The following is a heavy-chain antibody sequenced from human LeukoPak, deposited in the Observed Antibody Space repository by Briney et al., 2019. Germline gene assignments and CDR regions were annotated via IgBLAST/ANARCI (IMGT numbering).Heavy chain of an antibody. J-gene: IGHJ4*02. V-gene: IGHV1-69*04. CDR1: GGTFSSYA. Sequence: ASVKVSCKASGGTFSSYAISWVRQAPGQGLEWMGRIIPILGIANYAQKFQGRVTITTDESTSTAYMELSSLRSEDTAVYYCARAHERSGRPYYFDYWGQGTLVTVSS. D-gene: IGHD3-3*01. CDR3: ARAHERSGRPYYFDY. CDR2: IIPILGIA.